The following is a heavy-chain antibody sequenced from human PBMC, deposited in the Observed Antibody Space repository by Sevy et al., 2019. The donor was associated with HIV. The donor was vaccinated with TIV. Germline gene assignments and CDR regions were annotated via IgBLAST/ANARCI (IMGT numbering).Heavy chain of an antibody. CDR2: ISSSSTYI. CDR3: ARDLVIPATTDYFYYGMDV. J-gene: IGHJ6*02. V-gene: IGHV3-21*01. Sequence: GGSLRLSCAASGFTIRTYNMNWVRQAPGKGLEWVSPISSSSTYIYYADSVKGRFTISRDNAKNSLYLQMSSLRAEDTAVYYCARDLVIPATTDYFYYGMDVWGQRTTVTVSS. D-gene: IGHD2-15*01. CDR1: GFTIRTYN.